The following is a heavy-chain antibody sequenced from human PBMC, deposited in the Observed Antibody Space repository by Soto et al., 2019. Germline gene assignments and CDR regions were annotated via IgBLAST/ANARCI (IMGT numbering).Heavy chain of an antibody. J-gene: IGHJ3*02. V-gene: IGHV4-34*01. CDR2: MSHSGGT. CDR3: TRVERGTATTVVDAFDI. Sequence: QVQLQQWGAGLLKPSETLSLTCVVYGGFVSSDSYYWSWIRQTTGKGLEWIGEMSHSGGTHFNPSLKSRVTISVDTSKNQFSLKMSSVTAADTALYYCTRVERGTATTVVDAFDIWGPGTMVTVSS. D-gene: IGHD1-1*01. CDR1: GGFVSSDSYY.